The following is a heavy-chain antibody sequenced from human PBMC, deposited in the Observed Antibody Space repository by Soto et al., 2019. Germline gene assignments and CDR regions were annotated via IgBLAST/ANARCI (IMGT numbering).Heavy chain of an antibody. V-gene: IGHV3-23*01. D-gene: IGHD1-26*01. J-gene: IGHJ4*02. Sequence: EVQLLESGGGLVQPGGSLRLSCAASGFTFSSYAMGWVRQAPGTGLEWVSAISGSGGSTYYADSVKGRFTISRDNSKNTLYLQMNSLRAEDTAVYYCARRGSGSYYDYWGQGTLVTVSS. CDR2: ISGSGGST. CDR1: GFTFSSYA. CDR3: ARRGSGSYYDY.